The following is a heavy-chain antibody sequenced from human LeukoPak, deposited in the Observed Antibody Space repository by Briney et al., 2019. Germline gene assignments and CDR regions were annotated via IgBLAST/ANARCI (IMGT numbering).Heavy chain of an antibody. CDR2: INVNNGNT. D-gene: IGHD3-10*01. Sequence: GASVKVSCKASGYTFTSYGVSWVRQAPGQGLEWMGWINVNNGNTNYAQKFQGRVTMTTDTSTNTAYMGVGSLRSDDTAVYYCARYYGSGDYYFDYWGQGTLVTVSS. V-gene: IGHV1-18*01. CDR1: GYTFTSYG. CDR3: ARYYGSGDYYFDY. J-gene: IGHJ4*02.